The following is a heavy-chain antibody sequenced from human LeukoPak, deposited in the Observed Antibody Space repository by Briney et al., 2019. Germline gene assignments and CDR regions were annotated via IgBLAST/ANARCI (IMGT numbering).Heavy chain of an antibody. Sequence: ASVKVSCKASGYTFTGYYMHWVRQAPGQGLEWMGWMNPNSGNTGYAQKFQGRVTMTRNTSISTAYMELSSLRSEDTAVYYCATGSIPWNNWFDPWGQGTLVTVSS. J-gene: IGHJ5*02. CDR1: GYTFTGYY. D-gene: IGHD2-21*01. CDR3: ATGSIPWNNWFDP. CDR2: MNPNSGNT. V-gene: IGHV1-8*02.